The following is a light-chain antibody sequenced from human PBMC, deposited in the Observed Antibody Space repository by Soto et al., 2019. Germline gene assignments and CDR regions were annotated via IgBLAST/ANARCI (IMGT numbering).Light chain of an antibody. CDR2: DVT. CDR1: SSDIGAYNY. Sequence: QSALTQPASVSGSPGQSIAISCTGSSSDIGAYNYVSWYQHHPGKAPKLIIYDVTSRPSGVSSRFSGAKSGTSASLAITGLQAEDEADYYCQSYDSSLSGVLFGGGTKLTVL. CDR3: QSYDSSLSGVL. V-gene: IGLV2-14*01. J-gene: IGLJ2*01.